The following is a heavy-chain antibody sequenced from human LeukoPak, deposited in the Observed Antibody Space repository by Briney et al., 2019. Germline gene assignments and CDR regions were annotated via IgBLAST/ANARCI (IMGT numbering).Heavy chain of an antibody. J-gene: IGHJ6*03. D-gene: IGHD3-16*01. CDR2: TIMTGSTI. V-gene: IGHV3-11*04. Sequence: PGGSLRLSCAASGFTFSDCYMTWIRQAPGKGLEWVSYTIMTGSTIYYADSVKGRFTISRDNANNSLDLQMNSLRAEDTAVYYCARMRRDLAKGDYFYYYYMDVWGKGTTVIVSS. CDR3: ARMRRDLAKGDYFYYYYMDV. CDR1: GFTFSDCY.